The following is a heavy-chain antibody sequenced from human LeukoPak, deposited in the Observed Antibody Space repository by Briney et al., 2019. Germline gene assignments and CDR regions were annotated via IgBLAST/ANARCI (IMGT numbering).Heavy chain of an antibody. D-gene: IGHD2-2*02. Sequence: GGSLRLSCAASGFTFSSYGMHWVRQAPGKGLEWVAVIWYGGSNKYYADSVKGRFTISRDNSKNTLYLQMNSLGAEDTAVYYCAKGGRVCSSTSCYTSYMDVWGKGTTVTVSS. V-gene: IGHV3-30*02. J-gene: IGHJ6*03. CDR1: GFTFSSYG. CDR3: AKGGRVCSSTSCYTSYMDV. CDR2: IWYGGSNK.